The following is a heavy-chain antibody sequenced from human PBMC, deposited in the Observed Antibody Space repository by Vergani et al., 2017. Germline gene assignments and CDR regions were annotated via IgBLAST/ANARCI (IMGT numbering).Heavy chain of an antibody. CDR2: INHSGST. CDR1: GGSFSGYY. V-gene: IGHV4-34*01. D-gene: IGHD3-22*01. Sequence: QVQLQQWGAGLLKPSETLSLTCAVYGGSFSGYYWSWIRQPPRKGLEWIGEINHSGSTNYNPSLKSRVTISVDTSKNQFSLKLSSVTAADTAVYYCARGFPYYYDSSGYNYWGQGTLVTVSS. J-gene: IGHJ4*02. CDR3: ARGFPYYYDSSGYNY.